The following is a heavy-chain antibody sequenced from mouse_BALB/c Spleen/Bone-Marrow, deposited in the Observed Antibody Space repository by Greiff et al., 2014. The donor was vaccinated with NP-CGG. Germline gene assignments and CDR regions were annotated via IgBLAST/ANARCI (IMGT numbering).Heavy chain of an antibody. D-gene: IGHD1-1*01. CDR1: GFNIKDTY. J-gene: IGHJ2*01. CDR2: IDPANGNT. V-gene: IGHV14-3*02. Sequence: EVQLVESGAELVKPGASVKLSCTASGFNIKDTYMHWVKQRPEQGLEWIGRIDPANGNTKYDPKFQGKATITADTSSNTAYLQLSSLTSEDTAVYYCARYYYGSSYFDHWGQGTTLTVSS. CDR3: ARYYYGSSYFDH.